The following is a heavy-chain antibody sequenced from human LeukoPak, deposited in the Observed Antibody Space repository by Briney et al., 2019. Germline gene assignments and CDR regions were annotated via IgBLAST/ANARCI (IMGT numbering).Heavy chain of an antibody. CDR2: INPNSGGT. D-gene: IGHD3-10*01. CDR3: ARDLGGLLWFGIDY. J-gene: IGHJ4*02. CDR1: GGTFSSYA. Sequence: GGSVKVSCKASGGTFSSYAISWVRQAPGQGLEWMGRINPNSGGTNYAQKFQGRVTMTRDTSISTAYMELSRLRSDDTAVYYCARDLGGLLWFGIDYWGQGTLVTVSS. V-gene: IGHV1-2*06.